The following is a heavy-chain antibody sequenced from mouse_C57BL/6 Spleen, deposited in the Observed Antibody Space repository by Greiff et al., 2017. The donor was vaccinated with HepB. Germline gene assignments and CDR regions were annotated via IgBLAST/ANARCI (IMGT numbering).Heavy chain of an antibody. V-gene: IGHV8-12*01. CDR2: IYWDDDK. D-gene: IGHD1-1*01. CDR1: GFSLSTSGMG. CDR3: ARVVCYYGSRGWYFDV. J-gene: IGHJ1*03. Sequence: QVTLKVSGPGILQSSQTLSLTCSFSGFSLSTSGMGVSWIRQPSGKGLEWLAHIYWDDDKRYNPSLKSRLTISKDTSRNQVFLKITSVDTADTATYYCARVVCYYGSRGWYFDVWGTGTKVTVSS.